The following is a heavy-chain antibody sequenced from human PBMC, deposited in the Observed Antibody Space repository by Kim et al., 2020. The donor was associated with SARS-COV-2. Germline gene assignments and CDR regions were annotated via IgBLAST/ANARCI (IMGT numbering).Heavy chain of an antibody. Sequence: SETLSLTCTVSGGSVSSGSYYWSWLRQPPGKGLEWIGYIYYSGSTNYNPSLKSRVTISVDTSKNHFSLTLSSVTAADTAVYYCARDQAVAGTGLVLWGQGTLVTVSS. CDR3: ARDQAVAGTGLVL. CDR1: GGSVSSGSYY. CDR2: IYYSGST. V-gene: IGHV4-61*03. D-gene: IGHD6-19*01. J-gene: IGHJ4*02.